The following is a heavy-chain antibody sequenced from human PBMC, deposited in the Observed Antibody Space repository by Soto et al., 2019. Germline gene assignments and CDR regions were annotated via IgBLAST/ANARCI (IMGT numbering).Heavy chain of an antibody. CDR2: ISYGGSNK. CDR1: GFTFSSYG. V-gene: IGHV3-30*18. Sequence: QVQLVESGGGVVQPGRSLRLSCAASGFTFSSYGMHWVRQAPGKGLEWVAVISYGGSNKYYAESVKGRFTISRDNSKYALYLQMKDLRAEDTAVYYCAKDNCSSTSCDRLYNWFDPWGQGTLVTVSS. D-gene: IGHD2-2*01. J-gene: IGHJ5*02. CDR3: AKDNCSSTSCDRLYNWFDP.